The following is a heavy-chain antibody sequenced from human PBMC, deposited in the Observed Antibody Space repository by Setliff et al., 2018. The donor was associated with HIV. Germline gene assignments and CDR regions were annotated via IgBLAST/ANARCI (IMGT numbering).Heavy chain of an antibody. CDR2: ITSKTDGATI. Sequence: GGSLRLSCAATGFTLRNYAMSWVRQAPGKGLEWVGRITSKTDGATIDYAAPAKGRFTISRDDSKNTLYLQMNRVRAEDTAVYYCARTRQYDSFEYFQHWGQGTLVTVSS. CDR1: GFTLRNYA. J-gene: IGHJ1*01. D-gene: IGHD3-22*01. CDR3: ARTRQYDSFEYFQH. V-gene: IGHV3-15*01.